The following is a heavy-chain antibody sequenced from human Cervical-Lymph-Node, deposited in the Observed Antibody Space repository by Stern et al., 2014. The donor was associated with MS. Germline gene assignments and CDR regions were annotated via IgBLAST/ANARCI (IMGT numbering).Heavy chain of an antibody. D-gene: IGHD6-19*01. CDR3: ARGDRYSSGWGNFDY. Sequence: EVQLVESGGGLIQPGGSLRLSCAASGFTVSSNYMSWVRQAPGKGLEWVSVIYSGGSTYYADSVKGRFTISRDNSKNTLYLQMNSLRVEDTAVYYCARGDRYSSGWGNFDYWGQGTLVTVSS. J-gene: IGHJ4*02. CDR1: GFTVSSNY. V-gene: IGHV3-53*01. CDR2: IYSGGST.